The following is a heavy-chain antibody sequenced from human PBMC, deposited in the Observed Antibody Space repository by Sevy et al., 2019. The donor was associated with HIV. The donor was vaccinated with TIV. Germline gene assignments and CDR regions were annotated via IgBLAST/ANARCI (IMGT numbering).Heavy chain of an antibody. J-gene: IGHJ5*02. Sequence: GGSLRLSCAASGFDFRSYEMSWVRQAPGKGLQWVSYIDTTGTAIYADSVKGRFTISRDNAKNSLFLQMYGLRPDDTAVYYCVRFMHRSGYYGVTFPRASDLWGQGTLVTVSS. CDR3: VRFMHRSGYYGVTFPRASDL. V-gene: IGHV3-48*03. CDR1: GFDFRSYE. D-gene: IGHD3-22*01. CDR2: IDTTGTAI.